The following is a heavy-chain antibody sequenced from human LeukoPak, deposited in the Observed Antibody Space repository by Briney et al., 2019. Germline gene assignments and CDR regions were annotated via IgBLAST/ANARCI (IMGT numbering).Heavy chain of an antibody. Sequence: SETLSLTCAVYGGSFSGYYWSWIRQPPGKGLEWIGEINHSGSTNYNPSLKSRVTISVDTSKNQFPLKLSSVTAADTAVYYCASSRPNYDIFIRPLDYWGQGTLVTVSS. CDR2: INHSGST. CDR3: ASSRPNYDIFIRPLDY. J-gene: IGHJ4*02. CDR1: GGSFSGYY. D-gene: IGHD3-9*01. V-gene: IGHV4-34*01.